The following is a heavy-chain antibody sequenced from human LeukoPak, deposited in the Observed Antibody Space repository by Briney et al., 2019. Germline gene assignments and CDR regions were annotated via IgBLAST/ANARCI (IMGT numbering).Heavy chain of an antibody. Sequence: GGSLRLSCAASGFTFSSYAMSWVRQAPGKGLEWVSAISGSGGSTYYADSVKGRFTISRDNSKNTLYLQMNSLRAEDTAVYYCAIDSSGYYFSVRAFDIWGQGTMVTVSS. CDR1: GFTFSSYA. D-gene: IGHD3-22*01. V-gene: IGHV3-23*01. J-gene: IGHJ3*02. CDR3: AIDSSGYYFSVRAFDI. CDR2: ISGSGGST.